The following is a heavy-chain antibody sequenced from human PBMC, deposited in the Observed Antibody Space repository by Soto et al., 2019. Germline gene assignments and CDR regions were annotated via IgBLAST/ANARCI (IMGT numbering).Heavy chain of an antibody. D-gene: IGHD3-22*01. CDR3: ARSDYYDSSGWHAFDI. Sequence: PSQTLTLTCTFSGFSLSTSGMCVSWIRQPPGKALEWLALIDWDDDKYYSTSLKTRLTISKDTSKNQVVLTMTNMDPVDTATYYCARSDYYDSSGWHAFDIWGQGTMVTVSS. CDR1: GFSLSTSGMC. CDR2: IDWDDDK. J-gene: IGHJ3*02. V-gene: IGHV2-70*01.